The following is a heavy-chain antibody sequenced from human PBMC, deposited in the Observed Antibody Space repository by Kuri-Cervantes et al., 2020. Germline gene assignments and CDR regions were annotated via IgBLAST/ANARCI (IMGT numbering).Heavy chain of an antibody. CDR3: ARVESLSRFDP. CDR2: INPSGGST. CDR1: GHTFRNYF. Sequence: ASVKVSCKASGHTFRNYFMHWVRQAPGQGLEWMGIINPSGGSTTYAQKFQGRVTMTRDTSTSTVYMELSSLRSEDTAVYYCARVESLSRFDPWGQGTLVTVSS. J-gene: IGHJ5*02. V-gene: IGHV1-46*01.